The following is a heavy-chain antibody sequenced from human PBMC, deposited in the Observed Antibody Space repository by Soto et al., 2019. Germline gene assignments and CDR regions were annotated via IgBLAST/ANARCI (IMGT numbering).Heavy chain of an antibody. Sequence: PGGSLRLSCAASGLIISNNYMTWVRQAPGKGLEWVSILYPNGRTKYAASVEGRFTISRDNSKNTLYLQMHSLRPEDTAVYYCARDLGVEGIESPAWTFDLWGQGTMVTVSS. CDR1: GLIISNNY. D-gene: IGHD3-16*01. CDR2: LYPNGRT. V-gene: IGHV3-53*05. J-gene: IGHJ3*01. CDR3: ARDLGVEGIESPAWTFDL.